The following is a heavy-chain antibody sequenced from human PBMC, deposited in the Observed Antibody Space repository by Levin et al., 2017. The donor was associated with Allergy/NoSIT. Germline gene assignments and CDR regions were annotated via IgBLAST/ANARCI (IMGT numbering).Heavy chain of an antibody. D-gene: IGHD3-9*01. V-gene: IGHV4-39*01. J-gene: IGHJ4*02. Sequence: SETLSLTCTVSGGSISSSISYWGWIRQAPGKGLEWIGSIYNSGSTYYNPSLKSRVTTSVDTSKNKTSLKLSSVTAADTAVYYCARQCYDILTGYYNFDYWGQGTLVTVSS. CDR1: GGSISSSISY. CDR3: ARQCYDILTGYYNFDY. CDR2: IYNSGST.